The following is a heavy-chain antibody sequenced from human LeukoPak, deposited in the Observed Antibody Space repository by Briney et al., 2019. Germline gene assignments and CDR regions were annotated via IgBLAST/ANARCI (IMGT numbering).Heavy chain of an antibody. CDR3: ARCAGEYDFLSGYYKTGGDVDY. CDR1: GFTFSSYW. CDR2: IKQDGSEK. Sequence: PGGSLRLSCAPSGFTFSSYWMSWVRQAPGKGLEWVANIKQDGSEKYYVDSVKGRFTISRDNAKNSLYLQMNSLRAEDTAEYCTARCAGEYDFLSGYYKTGGDVDYWSQGTLVTVSS. V-gene: IGHV3-7*01. J-gene: IGHJ4*02. D-gene: IGHD3-3*01.